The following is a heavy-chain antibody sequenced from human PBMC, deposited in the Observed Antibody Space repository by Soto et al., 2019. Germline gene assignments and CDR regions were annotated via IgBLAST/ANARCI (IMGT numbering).Heavy chain of an antibody. CDR2: IYYSGIT. CDR3: ARDSGSGSYSYNYFDP. D-gene: IGHD3-10*01. CDR1: GGYISSYY. V-gene: IGHV4-59*01. Sequence: KASETLSLTCTVSGGYISSYYWSWIREPPGKGLEWIGYIYYSGITKYSHSLKSRVTISVDTSKNQFSLKLSSVTAADTAVYYCARDSGSGSYSYNYFDPWGQGTLVTVSS. J-gene: IGHJ5*02.